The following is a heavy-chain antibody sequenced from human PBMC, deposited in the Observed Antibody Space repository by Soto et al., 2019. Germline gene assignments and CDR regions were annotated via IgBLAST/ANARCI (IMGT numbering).Heavy chain of an antibody. J-gene: IGHJ4*02. CDR3: TRRIAVAGTYYFDY. Sequence: LLVESGGGFVQPGGPLRPSCVASGFTFSHAWMDWVRQPPGKGLEWVGRMKSISDGETTNYAASVAGRFTISRDDSKNTLFLHVNSLKTEDTGVYYCTRRIAVAGTYYFDYWGQGTLVTVSS. CDR2: MKSISDGETT. CDR1: GFTFSHAW. D-gene: IGHD6-19*01. V-gene: IGHV3-15*07.